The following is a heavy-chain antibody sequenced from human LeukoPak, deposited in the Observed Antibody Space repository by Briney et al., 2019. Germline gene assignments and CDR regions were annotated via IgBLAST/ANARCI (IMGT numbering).Heavy chain of an antibody. CDR2: INWNTGSI. J-gene: IGHJ3*01. D-gene: IGHD1-26*01. CDR3: AKDTRAIVGGIHNSFDV. CDR1: GFTFSSYA. V-gene: IGHV3-9*01. Sequence: GGSLRLSCAASGFTFSSYAMNWVRQAPGKGLEWVSGINWNTGSIDYADSVKGRFTISRDNAKNSLYLQMNSLRSEDTALYYCAKDTRAIVGGIHNSFDVWGQGTMVTVSS.